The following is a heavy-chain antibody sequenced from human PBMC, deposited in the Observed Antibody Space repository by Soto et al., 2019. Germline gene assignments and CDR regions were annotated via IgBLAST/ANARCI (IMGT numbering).Heavy chain of an antibody. Sequence: PGGSLRLSCAASGFTFSSYGMHWVRQAPGKGLEWVAVIWYDGSNKYYADSVKGRFTISRDNSKNTLYLQMNSLRAEDTAVYYCARDEYHYDSSGPGPDYWGQGTLVTVSS. CDR2: IWYDGSNK. D-gene: IGHD3-22*01. CDR3: ARDEYHYDSSGPGPDY. V-gene: IGHV3-33*01. CDR1: GFTFSSYG. J-gene: IGHJ4*02.